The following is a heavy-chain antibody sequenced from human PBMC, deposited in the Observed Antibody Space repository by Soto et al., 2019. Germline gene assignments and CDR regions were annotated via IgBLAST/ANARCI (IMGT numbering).Heavy chain of an antibody. V-gene: IGHV1-18*01. D-gene: IGHD3-16*01. CDR3: ARDGAQGENYYYYGMDV. CDR2: ISAYNGNT. Sequence: GASVKVSCKASGYTFTSYGISWVRQAPGQGLEWMGWISAYNGNTNYAQKLQGRVTMTTDTSTSTAYMELRSLRSDDTAVYYCARDGAQGENYYYYGMDVWSQGTTVTVSS. CDR1: GYTFTSYG. J-gene: IGHJ6*02.